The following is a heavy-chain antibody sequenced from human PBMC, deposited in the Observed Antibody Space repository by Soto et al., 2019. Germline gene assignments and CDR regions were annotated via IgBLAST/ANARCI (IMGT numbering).Heavy chain of an antibody. CDR1: GVSIRNVY. D-gene: IGHD4-4*01. V-gene: IGHV4-59*01. J-gene: IGHJ4*02. Sequence: SETLSLTCTVSGVSIRNVYWSWIRQPPGKGLEWIGFIFHSGNAKYNPSLKSRVTMSVDTSKNQFSLSLDSVTAADTAVYFCARANATTLPFEYWGQGTLVTVSS. CDR2: IFHSGNA. CDR3: ARANATTLPFEY.